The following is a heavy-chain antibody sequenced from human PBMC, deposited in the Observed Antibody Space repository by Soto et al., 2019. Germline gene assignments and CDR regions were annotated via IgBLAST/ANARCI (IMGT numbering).Heavy chain of an antibody. V-gene: IGHV4-30-2*01. CDR1: GGSISSGGYS. CDR3: ARVRSRGSGSYYKGNWFDP. CDR2: IYHSGST. J-gene: IGHJ5*02. D-gene: IGHD3-10*01. Sequence: SETLSLTCAVSGGSISSGGYSWSWIRQPPGKGLEWIGYIYHSGSTYYNPSLKSRVTISVDRSKNQFSLKLSSVTAADTAVYYCARVRSRGSGSYYKGNWFDPWGQGTLVTVSS.